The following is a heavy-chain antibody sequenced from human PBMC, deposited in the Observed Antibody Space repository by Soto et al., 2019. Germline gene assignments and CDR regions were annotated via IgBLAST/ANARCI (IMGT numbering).Heavy chain of an antibody. J-gene: IGHJ5*02. V-gene: IGHV4-30-4*01. CDR2: IYYSGST. Sequence: LSLTCTVSGGSISSGDYYWSWIRQPPGKGLEWIGYIYYSGSTYYNPSLKSRVTISVDTSKNQFSLKLSSVTAADTAVYYCARAVLGYCSSTSCYGVDPWGQGTLVTV. CDR1: GGSISSGDYY. CDR3: ARAVLGYCSSTSCYGVDP. D-gene: IGHD2-2*01.